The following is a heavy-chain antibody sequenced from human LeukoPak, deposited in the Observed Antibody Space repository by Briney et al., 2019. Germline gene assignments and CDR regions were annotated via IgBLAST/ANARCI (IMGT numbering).Heavy chain of an antibody. CDR2: ISAYNGNT. CDR1: GYTFTSYG. CDR3: ARDTGYANSNWFDP. V-gene: IGHV1-18*01. D-gene: IGHD5-12*01. J-gene: IGHJ5*02. Sequence: ASVKVSCKASGYTFTSYGISWVRQAPGQGLEWMGWISAYNGNTNYAQKLQGRVTMTTDTSTSTAYMELRSLRSDDTAVYHCARDTGYANSNWFDPWGQGTLVTVSS.